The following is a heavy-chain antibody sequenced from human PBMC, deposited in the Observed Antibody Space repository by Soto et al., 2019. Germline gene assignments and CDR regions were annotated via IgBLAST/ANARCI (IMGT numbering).Heavy chain of an antibody. V-gene: IGHV2-5*02. D-gene: IGHD2-15*01. CDR1: GFSLSTSGVG. CDR2: IYWDDDK. J-gene: IGHJ6*02. Sequence: QITLKESGPTLVKPTQTLTLTCTFSGFSLSTSGVGVAWIRQPPGKALEWLALIYWDDDKRYRPSLETRLTMTKDTSKNQVVLSMTNMDSMDTATYYCAYLPCSGGSCYWFSHSGMDVWGQGTTVTVSS. CDR3: AYLPCSGGSCYWFSHSGMDV.